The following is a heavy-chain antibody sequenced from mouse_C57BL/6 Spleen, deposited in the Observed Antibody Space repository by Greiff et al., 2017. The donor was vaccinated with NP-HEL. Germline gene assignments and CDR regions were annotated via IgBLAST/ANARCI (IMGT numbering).Heavy chain of an antibody. Sequence: VQLQQSGPELVKPGASVKISCKASGYTFTDYYMNWVKQSHGKSLEWIGDINPNNGGTSYNQKFKGKATLTVDKSSSTAYMELRSLTSEDSAVYYCASWSITTVVADWGQGTLVTVSA. CDR2: INPNNGGT. CDR1: GYTFTDYY. J-gene: IGHJ3*01. CDR3: ASWSITTVVAD. D-gene: IGHD1-1*01. V-gene: IGHV1-26*01.